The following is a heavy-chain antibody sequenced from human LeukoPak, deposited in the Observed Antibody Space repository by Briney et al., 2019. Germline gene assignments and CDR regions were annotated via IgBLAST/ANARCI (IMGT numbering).Heavy chain of an antibody. CDR2: INPKSGGT. D-gene: IGHD6-19*01. Sequence: ASVKVSCKASGYTFTDSYMHWVRQAPGQGLECMGWINPKSGGTNYAQKFQGRVIMTRDTSINTAYMELSRLRSDDTAVYYCARDSGWTLPHFDYWGQGTLVTVSS. J-gene: IGHJ4*02. V-gene: IGHV1-2*02. CDR3: ARDSGWTLPHFDY. CDR1: GYTFTDSY.